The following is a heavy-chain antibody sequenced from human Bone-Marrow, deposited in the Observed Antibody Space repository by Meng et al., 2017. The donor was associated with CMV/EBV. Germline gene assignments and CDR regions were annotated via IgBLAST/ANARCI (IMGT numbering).Heavy chain of an antibody. D-gene: IGHD3-10*01. CDR2: TYYESKWYT. V-gene: IGHV6-1*01. CDR1: GDGVSSNGAA. CDR3: ARERGDWLDP. J-gene: IGHJ5*02. Sequence: QVQLQQSGPGLVEPSQTLSPTCAISGDGVSSNGAAWTWVRLSPSRGLEWLGRTYYESKWYTDYAVAVKGRLVINADTSKNQFSLKLYSVTPDDTGLYFCARERGDWLDPWSQGTLVTVSS.